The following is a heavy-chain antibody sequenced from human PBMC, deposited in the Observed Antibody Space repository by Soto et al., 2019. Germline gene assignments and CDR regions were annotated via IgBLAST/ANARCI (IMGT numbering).Heavy chain of an antibody. J-gene: IGHJ4*02. Sequence: EVQLMESGGGLVQPGGSLRLSCAASGFTFDNYAMNWVRQAPGKGLEWVSGISATGGSTYYAASVRGRFGISRDNSKNTLDLQMNSLRAEDTAVYYCARESEDLTSNFDYWGQGTLVTVSS. CDR2: ISATGGST. CDR1: GFTFDNYA. V-gene: IGHV3-23*01. CDR3: ARESEDLTSNFDY.